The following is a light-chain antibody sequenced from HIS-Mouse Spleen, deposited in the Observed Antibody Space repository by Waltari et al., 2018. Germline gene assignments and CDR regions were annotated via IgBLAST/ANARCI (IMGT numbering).Light chain of an antibody. Sequence: SYELTQPPSVSVSPGQTARITCSGDALPKKYAYWYQQKSGQAPVLVIYEDSKRPSGIPGRFSGSSSGTMATLTISGAQVEDEADYDCYSTDSSGNHRVFGGGTKLTVL. V-gene: IGLV3-10*01. CDR2: EDS. J-gene: IGLJ2*01. CDR1: ALPKKY. CDR3: YSTDSSGNHRV.